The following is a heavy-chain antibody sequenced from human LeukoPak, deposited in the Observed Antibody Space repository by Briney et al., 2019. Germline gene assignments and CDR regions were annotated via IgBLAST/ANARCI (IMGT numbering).Heavy chain of an antibody. V-gene: IGHV3-7*01. CDR3: ARAPRLFPYYYYYMDV. CDR1: GFTFSSYW. D-gene: IGHD3-22*01. J-gene: IGHJ6*03. Sequence: GGSLRLSCSASGFTFSSYWMSWVRQAPGKGLEWVANIKQDGSEKYYVDSVKGRFTISRDNAKNSLYLQMNSLRAEDTAVYYCARAPRLFPYYYYYMDVWGKGTTVTVSS. CDR2: IKQDGSEK.